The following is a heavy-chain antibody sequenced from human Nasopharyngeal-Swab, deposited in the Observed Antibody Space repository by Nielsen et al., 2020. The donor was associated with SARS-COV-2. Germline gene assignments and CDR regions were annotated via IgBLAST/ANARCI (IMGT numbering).Heavy chain of an antibody. V-gene: IGHV3-73*01. J-gene: IGHJ4*02. CDR3: TTDFYFDY. Sequence: GESLKISCAASGFIFSASAIHWIRQASGKGLEWVGRIGDKDHNYATTYGASVQGRFTISRDDSKNTAFLQMDSLKTEDTALYYCTTDFYFDYWGQGTLVTVSS. CDR2: IGDKDHNYAT. CDR1: GFIFSASA.